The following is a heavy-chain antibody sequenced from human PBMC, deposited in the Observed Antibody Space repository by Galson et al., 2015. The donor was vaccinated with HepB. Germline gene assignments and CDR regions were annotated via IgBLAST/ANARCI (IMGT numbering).Heavy chain of an antibody. Sequence: SLRLSCAASGFTFSTYAMTWVRQGPGKGLEWVSRITASGGTQYADSVKGRFTISRDNSKSTLYLQMDSLRAEDTAFYYCTKAYSGDWSYYDSWGQGALVTVSS. CDR3: TKAYSGDWSYYDS. J-gene: IGHJ4*02. D-gene: IGHD6-19*01. V-gene: IGHV3-23*01. CDR2: ITASGGT. CDR1: GFTFSTYA.